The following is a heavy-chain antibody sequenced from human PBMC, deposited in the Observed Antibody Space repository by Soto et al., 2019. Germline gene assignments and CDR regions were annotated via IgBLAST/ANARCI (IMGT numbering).Heavy chain of an antibody. CDR3: TTGLTYYYDSSGYDYYYYGMDV. V-gene: IGHV3-15*07. CDR1: GFTFSNAW. CDR2: IKSKTDGGTT. D-gene: IGHD3-22*01. Sequence: EVQLVESGGGLVKPGGSLRLSCAASGFTFSNAWMNWVRQAPGKGLEWVGRIKSKTDGGTTDYAAPVKGRFTISRDDSKNTLYLQMNSLKTEDTAVYYCTTGLTYYYDSSGYDYYYYGMDVWGQGTTVTVSS. J-gene: IGHJ6*02.